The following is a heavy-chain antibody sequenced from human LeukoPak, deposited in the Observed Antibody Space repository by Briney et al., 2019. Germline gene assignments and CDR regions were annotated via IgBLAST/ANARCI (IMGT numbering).Heavy chain of an antibody. D-gene: IGHD5-12*01. V-gene: IGHV4-34*01. J-gene: IGHJ6*02. CDR3: ARWLGYYYYGMDV. Sequence: SETLSLTCAVYGGSFSGYYWSWIRQPPGKGLEWIGEINHSGSTNYNPSLKSRVTTSVDTSRNQFSLKLSSVTAADTAVYYCARWLGYYYYGMDVWGQGTTVTVSS. CDR1: GGSFSGYY. CDR2: INHSGST.